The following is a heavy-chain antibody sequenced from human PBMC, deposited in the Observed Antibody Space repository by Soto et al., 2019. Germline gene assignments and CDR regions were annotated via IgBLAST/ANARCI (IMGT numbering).Heavy chain of an antibody. D-gene: IGHD3-10*01. V-gene: IGHV1-18*01. Sequence: ASVKVSCKASGYTFTSYGISWVRQAPGQGLEWMGWISAYNGNTNYAQKLQGRVTMTTDTSTSTAYMELRSLRSDDTAVYYCASDSMVRGYPPPVGPLGADYYYYYMDVWGKGTTVTVSS. CDR2: ISAYNGNT. CDR3: ASDSMVRGYPPPVGPLGADYYYYYMDV. CDR1: GYTFTSYG. J-gene: IGHJ6*03.